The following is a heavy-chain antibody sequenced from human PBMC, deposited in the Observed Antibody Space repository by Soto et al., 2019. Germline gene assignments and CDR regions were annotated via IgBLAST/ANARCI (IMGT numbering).Heavy chain of an antibody. Sequence: PWGSXRLSCAPSVFTFSTYTINLFRHAPGKGLEWVSSISSSRSYIYYADSVKGRFTISRDNDKNSLYLQMNSLRAEDTAVYYCERDVDKSMAGINYLETWGQGTLV. CDR2: ISSSRSYI. CDR3: ERDVDKSMAGINYLET. D-gene: IGHD5-18*01. V-gene: IGHV3-21*01. J-gene: IGHJ4*02. CDR1: VFTFSTYT.